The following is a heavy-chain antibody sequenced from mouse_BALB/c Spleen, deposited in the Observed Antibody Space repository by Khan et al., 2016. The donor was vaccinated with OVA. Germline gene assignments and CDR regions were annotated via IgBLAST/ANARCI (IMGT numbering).Heavy chain of an antibody. CDR2: ITYSGNI. CDR3: ARSYGSWAMDY. D-gene: IGHD1-1*01. V-gene: IGHV3-8*02. CDR1: GDSFTSGF. J-gene: IGHJ4*01. Sequence: EVQLVESGPSLVKPSQTLSLTCTVTGDSFTSGFLNWIRKFPGNKFEYLGYITYSGNIHYNPSLKSRISITRDTSKSHDYLQMNTVTTEDTATYYCARSYGSWAMDYWGQVTSVTVSS.